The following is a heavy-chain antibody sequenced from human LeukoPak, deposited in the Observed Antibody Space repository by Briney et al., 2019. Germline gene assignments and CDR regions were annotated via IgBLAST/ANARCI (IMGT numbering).Heavy chain of an antibody. CDR3: TSTPGGGGSRCS. V-gene: IGHV3-15*01. J-gene: IGHJ3*01. CDR2: IKSKADGGTT. D-gene: IGHD2-15*01. CDR1: GCTFSNAW. Sequence: PGGSLRLSCAATGCTFSNAWMNWVRQAPGKGLEWVGLIKSKADGGTTDYTAPVKGRFTISRDDSKNTLYLEMSSLKTEDTAVYYCTSTPGGGGSRCSWGRGIMVTVSS.